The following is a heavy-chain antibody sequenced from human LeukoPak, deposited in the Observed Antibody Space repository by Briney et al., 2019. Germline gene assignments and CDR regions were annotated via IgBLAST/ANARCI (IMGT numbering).Heavy chain of an antibody. J-gene: IGHJ3*02. Sequence: GGSLRLSCAASGFTFISYGMSWVRQAPGKVLEWVSAISGSGGSTFYADSVKGRFTISRDNSKNTLYLQMNSLRADDTAVYYCAKGASSGYYGDAFDIWGQGTMVTVSS. V-gene: IGHV3-23*01. CDR1: GFTFISYG. CDR2: ISGSGGST. D-gene: IGHD3-22*01. CDR3: AKGASSGYYGDAFDI.